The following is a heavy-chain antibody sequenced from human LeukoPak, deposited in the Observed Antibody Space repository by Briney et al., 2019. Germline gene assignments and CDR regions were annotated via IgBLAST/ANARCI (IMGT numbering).Heavy chain of an antibody. CDR3: ARGGAPEY. Sequence: PSETLSLTCTTSGGSSTNYYWSWIRQPAGKGLGWIGRIHTGGATTYNPSLESRVTMSVDTSKNLVSLKMSSLTAADTAMYYCARGGAPEYWGQGTLVTVYS. CDR1: GGSSTNYY. CDR2: IHTGGAT. V-gene: IGHV4-4*07. J-gene: IGHJ4*02.